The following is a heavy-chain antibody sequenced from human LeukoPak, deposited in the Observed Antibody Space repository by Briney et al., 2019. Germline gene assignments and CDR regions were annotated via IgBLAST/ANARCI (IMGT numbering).Heavy chain of an antibody. D-gene: IGHD1-26*01. CDR1: GFTFTSSA. Sequence: ASVKVSCKASGFTFTSSAMQWVRQARGPRLEWIGWIVVGSGNTNYAQKFQERVTITRDMSTSTAYMELSSLRSEDTAVYYCAASLVGATPYYFDYWGQGTLVTVSS. CDR2: IVVGSGNT. J-gene: IGHJ4*02. CDR3: AASLVGATPYYFDY. V-gene: IGHV1-58*02.